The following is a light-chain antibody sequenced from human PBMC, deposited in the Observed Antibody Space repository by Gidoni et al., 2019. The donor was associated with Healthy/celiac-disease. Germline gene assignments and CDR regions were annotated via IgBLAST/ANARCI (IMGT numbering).Light chain of an antibody. CDR3: AAWDDSLNGFYV. J-gene: IGLJ1*01. CDR2: INN. CDR1: SSNIGSNT. V-gene: IGLV1-44*01. Sequence: HSVLTQPLSASGTPGQRVTISCSGSSSNIGSNTVNWYQQLPGTAPKLLIYINNQRPSGVPDRFSGSKSGTSASLAISGLQSEDEADYYCAAWDDSLNGFYVFGTGTKVTVL.